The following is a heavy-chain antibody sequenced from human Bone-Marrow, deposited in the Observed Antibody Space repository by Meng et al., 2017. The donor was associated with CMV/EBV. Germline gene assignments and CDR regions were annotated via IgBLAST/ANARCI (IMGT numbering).Heavy chain of an antibody. CDR3: ARGGGYSNGHNWFAP. CDR2: IIPILGIA. CDR1: GGTFSSYA. D-gene: IGHD5-18*01. V-gene: IGHV1-69*10. Sequence: SVKVSLKASGGTFSSYAISWVRQAPGQGLEWMGGIIPILGIANYAQKFQGRVTITADKSTSTAYMELSSLRSEDTAVYYRARGGGYSNGHNWFAPWGQGTLVTVSS. J-gene: IGHJ5*02.